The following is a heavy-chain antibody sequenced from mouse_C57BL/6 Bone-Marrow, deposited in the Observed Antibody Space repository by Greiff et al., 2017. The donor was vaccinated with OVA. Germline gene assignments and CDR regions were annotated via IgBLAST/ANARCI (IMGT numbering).Heavy chain of an antibody. CDR3: TRKGLLSDY. CDR2: IDPETGGT. V-gene: IGHV1-15*01. J-gene: IGHJ2*01. Sequence: VQLQQPGAELVMPGASVKLSCKASGYTFTDYEMHWVKQTPVHGLEWIGAIDPETGGTAYNQKFKGKAILTADKSSSTAYMELRSLTSEDSAVYYCTRKGLLSDYWGQGTTLTVSS. CDR1: GYTFTDYE. D-gene: IGHD1-1*01.